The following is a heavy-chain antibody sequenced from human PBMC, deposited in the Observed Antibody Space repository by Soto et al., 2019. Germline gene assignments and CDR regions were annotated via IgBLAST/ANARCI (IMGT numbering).Heavy chain of an antibody. CDR3: ANEIRPNDY. V-gene: IGHV3-23*01. CDR1: GLPFSGHA. CDR2: ISISGGNT. Sequence: VQLLESGGGLVQPGGSLRLSCAASGLPFSGHAMSWVRQAPGKGLEWVSSISISGGNTYYADSVRGRFTISRDNSKNTLYLHMNSLTAEDTAIYYCANEIRPNDYWGQGTLVTVSS. D-gene: IGHD1-1*01. J-gene: IGHJ4*02.